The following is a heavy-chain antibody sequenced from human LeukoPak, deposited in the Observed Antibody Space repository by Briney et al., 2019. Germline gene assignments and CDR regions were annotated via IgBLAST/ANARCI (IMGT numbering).Heavy chain of an antibody. CDR1: GFTFGDYA. D-gene: IGHD3-3*01. V-gene: IGHV3-7*01. CDR2: IKQDGSEK. CDR3: AREQIFGVVIVKSYFDF. J-gene: IGHJ4*02. Sequence: GGSPRLSCTASGFTFGDYAMSWFRQAPGKGLEWVANIKQDGSEKYYVDSVKGRFTISRDNAKNSLYLQVDSLRAEDRAVYYCAREQIFGVVIVKSYFDFWGQGTLVTVSS.